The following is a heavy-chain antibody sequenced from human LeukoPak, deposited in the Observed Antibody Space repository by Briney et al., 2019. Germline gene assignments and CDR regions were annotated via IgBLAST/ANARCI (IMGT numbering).Heavy chain of an antibody. V-gene: IGHV3-53*01. D-gene: IGHD5-12*01. Sequence: PGGSLRPSCAASGFTVSSNYMSWVRQAPGKGLEWVSVIYSSGSTYYADSVRGRFTITRDSSKNTLFLQMNSLRAEDTAVYYCARDGGYRGYDADCWGQGTLVTVSS. CDR2: IYSSGST. CDR1: GFTVSSNY. CDR3: ARDGGYRGYDADC. J-gene: IGHJ4*02.